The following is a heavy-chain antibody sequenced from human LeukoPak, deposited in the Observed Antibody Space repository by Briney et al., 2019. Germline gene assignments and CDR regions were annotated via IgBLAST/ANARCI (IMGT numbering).Heavy chain of an antibody. V-gene: IGHV3-74*01. CDR3: TRRGDDSAFDP. CDR2: INTDGGHT. J-gene: IGHJ5*02. D-gene: IGHD3-10*01. Sequence: PGGSLRLSCAASGFTFSNYGMHWVRQVPGKGLVWVSRINTDGGHTDYAGSVKGRFTISRDNAKDTLYLQMTSLRVEDTAVYYCTRRGDDSAFDPWGQGTLVTVSS. CDR1: GFTFSNYG.